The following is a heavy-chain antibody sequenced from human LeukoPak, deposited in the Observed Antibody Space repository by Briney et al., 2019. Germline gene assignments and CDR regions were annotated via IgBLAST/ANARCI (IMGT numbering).Heavy chain of an antibody. CDR1: GGTFSSYA. J-gene: IGHJ4*02. Sequence: GASVKVSCKASGGTFSSYAISWVRQAPGRGLEWMGGIIPIFGTANYAQKFQGRVTITADESTSTAYMELSSLRSEDTAVYYCASGGYPGYFDYRGQGTLVTVSS. CDR2: IIPIFGTA. D-gene: IGHD5-12*01. CDR3: ASGGYPGYFDY. V-gene: IGHV1-69*13.